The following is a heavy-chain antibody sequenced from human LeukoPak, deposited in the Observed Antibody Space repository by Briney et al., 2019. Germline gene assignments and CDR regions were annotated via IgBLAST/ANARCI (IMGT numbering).Heavy chain of an antibody. V-gene: IGHV4-59*01. CDR1: GGSISSYY. D-gene: IGHD3-22*01. J-gene: IGHJ2*01. CDR2: IYYSGST. Sequence: ETLSLTCTVSGGSISSYYWSWIRQPPGKGLEWIGYIYYSGSTNYNPSLKSRVTISVDTSKNQFSLKLSSVTAADTAVYYCASRTRNYYDSSGKSIAYWYFDLWGRGTLVTVSS. CDR3: ASRTRNYYDSSGKSIAYWYFDL.